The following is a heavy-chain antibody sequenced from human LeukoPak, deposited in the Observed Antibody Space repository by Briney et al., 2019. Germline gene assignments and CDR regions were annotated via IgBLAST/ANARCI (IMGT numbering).Heavy chain of an antibody. CDR1: GGSISSSSYY. Sequence: KSSETLSLTCTVSGGSISSSSYYWGWIRQPPGKGLEWIGSIYYSGSTYYNPSLKSRVTISVDTSKNQFSLRLGSVTAADTAVYYCARVPGWNYYYGMDVWGQGTTVTVSS. D-gene: IGHD3-9*01. CDR3: ARVPGWNYYYGMDV. V-gene: IGHV4-39*07. CDR2: IYYSGST. J-gene: IGHJ6*02.